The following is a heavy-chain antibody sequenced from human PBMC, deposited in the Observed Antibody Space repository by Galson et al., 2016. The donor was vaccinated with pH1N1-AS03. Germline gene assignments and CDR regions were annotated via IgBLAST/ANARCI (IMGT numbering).Heavy chain of an antibody. V-gene: IGHV5-51*01. D-gene: IGHD3-10*01. CDR2: IYPGDSDT. Sequence: QSGAEVKKPGESLKISCKGSGYSFSSYWIVWVRQMPGKGLEWMGIIYPGDSDTTYSPSFQGQVTTSADKSISTAYLQWSSLKASDTAIYYCARQQFDGMDVWGQGTTVSVSS. J-gene: IGHJ6*02. CDR3: ARQQFDGMDV. CDR1: GYSFSSYW.